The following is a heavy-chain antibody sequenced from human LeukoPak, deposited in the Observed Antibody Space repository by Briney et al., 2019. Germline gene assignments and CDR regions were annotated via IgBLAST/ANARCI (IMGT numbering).Heavy chain of an antibody. Sequence: GGSLRLSCAASGNNFSSYSMNWVRQAPGKGLEWVSSISSSSRYIYYADSVKGRFTISRDDAKNSLFLQMNSLRAEDTAVYYCARAPSIAARHFDYWGQGTLVTVSS. CDR2: ISSSSRYI. CDR3: ARAPSIAARHFDY. D-gene: IGHD6-6*01. J-gene: IGHJ4*02. V-gene: IGHV3-21*01. CDR1: GNNFSSYS.